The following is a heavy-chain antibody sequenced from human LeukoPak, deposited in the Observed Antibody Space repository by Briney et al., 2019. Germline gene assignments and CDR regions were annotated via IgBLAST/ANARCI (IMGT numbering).Heavy chain of an antibody. CDR3: AKPRTVYMFVLFDY. Sequence: PGGSLRLSCAASGFTFSSYAMRWVRQAPGKGLEWVSAISGSGGSTYYADSVKGRFTISRDNSKNTLYLQMNSLRAEDTAVYYCAKPRTVYMFVLFDYWGQGTLVTVSS. V-gene: IGHV3-23*01. J-gene: IGHJ4*02. CDR1: GFTFSSYA. D-gene: IGHD2-8*01. CDR2: ISGSGGST.